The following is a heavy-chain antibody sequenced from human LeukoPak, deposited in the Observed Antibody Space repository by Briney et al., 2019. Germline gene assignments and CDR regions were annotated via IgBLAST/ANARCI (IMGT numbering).Heavy chain of an antibody. D-gene: IGHD6-19*01. Sequence: ETLSLTCTVSGGSISSYYWSWIRQPPGKGLEWIGYIYYSGSTNCNPSLKSRVTISVDTSKNQFSLKLSSVTAADTAVYYCARGVAVAGPDYWGQGTLVTVSS. CDR3: ARGVAVAGPDY. CDR2: IYYSGST. J-gene: IGHJ4*02. CDR1: GGSISSYY. V-gene: IGHV4-59*01.